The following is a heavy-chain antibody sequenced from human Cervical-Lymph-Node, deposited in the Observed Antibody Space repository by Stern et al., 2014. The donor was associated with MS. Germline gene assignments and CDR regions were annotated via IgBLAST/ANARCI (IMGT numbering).Heavy chain of an antibody. D-gene: IGHD2-2*01. CDR1: GYTFTEYY. V-gene: IGHV1-2*04. Sequence: DQLVESGAEVRKPGASVKVSCKTSGYTFTEYYMHWVRQAPGQGLEWMGWINPNRGGTKYAQKFQGWVTMTRDTSIGTVYMELSRLRSDDTAVYYCAREVDCSSTSCLYYYYAMDVWGQGTTVTVS. J-gene: IGHJ6*02. CDR3: AREVDCSSTSCLYYYYAMDV. CDR2: INPNRGGT.